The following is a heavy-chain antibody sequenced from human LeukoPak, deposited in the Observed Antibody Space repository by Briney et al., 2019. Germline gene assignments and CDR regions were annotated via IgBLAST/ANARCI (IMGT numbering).Heavy chain of an antibody. J-gene: IGHJ4*02. Sequence: ASVKVSCKASGYTFTGYYMHWVRQAPGQGLEWMGWINPNSGGTNYAQKFQGRITMTRDTSISPAYMELSRLRSDDTAVYYCARVRAGSYVAFDYWGQGTLVTVSS. CDR3: ARVRAGSYVAFDY. CDR2: INPNSGGT. CDR1: GYTFTGYY. D-gene: IGHD1-26*01. V-gene: IGHV1-2*02.